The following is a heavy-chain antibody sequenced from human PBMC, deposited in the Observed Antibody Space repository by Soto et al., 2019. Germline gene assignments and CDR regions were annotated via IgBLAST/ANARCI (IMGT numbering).Heavy chain of an antibody. CDR1: GGSISSSNY. V-gene: IGHV4-4*02. D-gene: IGHD6-19*01. CDR3: ARSIYSSVWLPYGLAV. Sequence: PSETLSLTCAVSGGSISSSNYWSWVRQLPGMGLEWIGEIYHSGTTHYNPSLKSRVIISVDKSKNQFSLNLNSVTDADTAVYYCARSIYSSVWLPYGLAVWGQGTTVTVSS. CDR2: IYHSGTT. J-gene: IGHJ6*02.